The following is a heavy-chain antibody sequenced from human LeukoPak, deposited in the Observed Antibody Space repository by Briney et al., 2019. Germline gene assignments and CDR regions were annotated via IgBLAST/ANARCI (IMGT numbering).Heavy chain of an antibody. Sequence: GASVKVSCKASGYTFTSYAMHWVRQAPGQRLEWMGWINAGNGNTKYSQKFQGRVTITRDTSASTAYMELSSLRSEDTAVYYCARVASGGNYEGDYWGQGTLVTVSS. CDR2: INAGNGNT. CDR3: ARVASGGNYEGDY. V-gene: IGHV1-3*01. CDR1: GYTFTSYA. J-gene: IGHJ4*02. D-gene: IGHD4-23*01.